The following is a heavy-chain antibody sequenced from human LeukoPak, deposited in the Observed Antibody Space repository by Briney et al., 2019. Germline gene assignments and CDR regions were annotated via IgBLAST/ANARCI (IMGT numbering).Heavy chain of an antibody. Sequence: GASVKVPCKASGGTFSSYAISWVRQAPGQGLEWMGGIIPIFGTANYAQKFQGRVTITTDESTSTAYMELSSLRSEDTAVYYCASSSYGPNWFDPWGQGTLVTVSS. J-gene: IGHJ5*02. V-gene: IGHV1-69*05. CDR1: GGTFSSYA. CDR3: ASSSYGPNWFDP. CDR2: IIPIFGTA. D-gene: IGHD2-15*01.